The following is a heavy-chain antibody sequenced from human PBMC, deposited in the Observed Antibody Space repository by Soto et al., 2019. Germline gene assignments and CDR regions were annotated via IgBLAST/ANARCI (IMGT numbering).Heavy chain of an antibody. CDR1: GFSFSNYG. Sequence: EVQLVESGGGLVKPGGSLRLSCAASGFSFSNYGMNWVRQAPGKGLEWVSSISSSSSYISYADSVKGRFTISRDNAKTSVYLQMNSLRAEDTAVSYCARSDCTSTSCYVVWFDPWGQGTLVTVSS. D-gene: IGHD2-2*01. CDR3: ARSDCTSTSCYVVWFDP. J-gene: IGHJ5*02. V-gene: IGHV3-21*01. CDR2: ISSSSSYI.